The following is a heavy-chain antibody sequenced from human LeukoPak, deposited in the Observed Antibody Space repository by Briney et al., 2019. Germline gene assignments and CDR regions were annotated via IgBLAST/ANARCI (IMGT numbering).Heavy chain of an antibody. CDR1: GYTFNEYY. V-gene: IGHV1-2*02. CDR2: LNPNNGGT. Sequence: ASVKVSCKASGYTFNEYYLHWIRQAPGQGLEWMGWLNPNNGGTSDAQKFQGRISMTRDMSISTAYMELSSLRSDDTAVYYCARGPATGDFDYWGQGTLVAASS. J-gene: IGHJ4*02. CDR3: ARGPATGDFDY. D-gene: IGHD7-27*01.